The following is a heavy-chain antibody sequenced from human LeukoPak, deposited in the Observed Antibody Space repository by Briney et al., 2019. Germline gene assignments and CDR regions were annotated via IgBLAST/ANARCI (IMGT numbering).Heavy chain of an antibody. V-gene: IGHV1-18*01. D-gene: IGHD4-17*01. J-gene: IGHJ4*02. CDR2: ISGNNGNT. Sequence: VASVKVSCKGSGYTFSDFGFSWVRQAPGQGLEWMGWISGNNGNTKYAQKVQDRVIMTTDTSTRTAYMELRNLRSDDTAVYYCARHGDYGTATRGDYWGQGTLVTVSS. CDR1: GYTFSDFG. CDR3: ARHGDYGTATRGDY.